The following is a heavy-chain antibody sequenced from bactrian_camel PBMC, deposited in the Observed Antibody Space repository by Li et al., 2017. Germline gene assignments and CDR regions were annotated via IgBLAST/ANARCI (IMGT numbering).Heavy chain of an antibody. J-gene: IGHJ4*01. CDR2: IRRDDLT. V-gene: IGHV3S55*01. D-gene: IGHD7*01. CDR3: ATDFPPGTQTAGGWTAPRSGGN. Sequence: HVQLVESGGGSVQAGGSLRLSCAPSGLTVSDSSMAWFRQSPGKEPEAVAAIRRDDLTAYTDSVKGRFTISKDNAVNSLFLQMSNLKPEDTAMYYCATDFPPGTQTAGGWTAPRSGGNWGKGTQVTVS. CDR1: GLTVSDSS.